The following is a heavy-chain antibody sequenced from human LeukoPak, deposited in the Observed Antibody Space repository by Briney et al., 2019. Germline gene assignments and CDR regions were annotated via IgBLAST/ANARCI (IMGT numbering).Heavy chain of an antibody. CDR3: ARDPDYYFDY. CDR2: IKQDGSEK. D-gene: IGHD3-3*01. CDR1: GFTFSGYW. J-gene: IGHJ4*02. Sequence: GGSLRLSCAASGFTFSGYWMSWVRQAPGKGLEWVANIKQDGSEKYYVDSVKGRFTISRDNAKNSLYLQMNSLRAEDTAVYYCARDPDYYFDYWGQGTLVTVSS. V-gene: IGHV3-7*01.